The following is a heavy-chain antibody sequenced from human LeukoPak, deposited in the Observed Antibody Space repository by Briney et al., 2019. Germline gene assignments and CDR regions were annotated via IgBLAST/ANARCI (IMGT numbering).Heavy chain of an antibody. CDR1: GFTFSSDA. CDR2: ISGSGGST. D-gene: IGHD6-6*01. J-gene: IGHJ6*03. Sequence: SGGSLRLSCAASGFTFSSDAMSWVRQAPGKGLEWVSAISGSGGSTYYADSVKGRFTISRDNSKNTLYLQMNSLRAEDTAVYYCAKAGYSSSAYYYYYYMDVWGKGTTVTVSS. V-gene: IGHV3-23*01. CDR3: AKAGYSSSAYYYYYYMDV.